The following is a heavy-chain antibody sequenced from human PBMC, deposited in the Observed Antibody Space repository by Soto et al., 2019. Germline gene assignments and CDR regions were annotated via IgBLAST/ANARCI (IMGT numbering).Heavy chain of an antibody. CDR2: ISSSSSYI. D-gene: IGHD3-9*01. CDR1: GFTFSSYS. J-gene: IGHJ4*02. CDR3: AREILRYFDLVDY. V-gene: IGHV3-21*01. Sequence: EVQLGESGGGLVKPGGSLRLSCAASGFTFSSYSMNWVRQAPGKGLEWVSSISSSSSYIYYADSVKGRFTISRDNAKKSLYLQMNSLRAEDTAVYYCAREILRYFDLVDYWGQGTLVTVSS.